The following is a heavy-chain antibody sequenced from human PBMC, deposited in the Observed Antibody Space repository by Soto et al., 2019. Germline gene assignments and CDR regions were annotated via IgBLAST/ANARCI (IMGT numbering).Heavy chain of an antibody. CDR2: ISGSGEMT. J-gene: IGHJ4*02. D-gene: IGHD1-20*01. CDR3: ARSEMTYNWND. Sequence: EVQLLESGGDLVQPGGSLRLACAASGFTFRGDAMSWVRQAPGKGLEWVSSISGSGEMTHYAESVKGRFTISRDNSKNTLHLQMERLRAEDTAVYYCARSEMTYNWNDWGQGTLVTVSS. CDR1: GFTFRGDA. V-gene: IGHV3-23*01.